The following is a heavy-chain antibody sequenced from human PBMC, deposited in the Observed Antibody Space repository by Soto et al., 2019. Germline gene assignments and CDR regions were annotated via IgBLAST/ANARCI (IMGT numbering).Heavy chain of an antibody. D-gene: IGHD7-27*01. CDR1: GVTFSSYA. Sequence: SCKASGVTFSSYAMHWVRQAPGKGLEYVSAISSNGGSTYYANSVKGRFTISRDNSKNTLYLQMGSLRAEDMAVYYCARALGYAFDIWGQGTMVTVSS. J-gene: IGHJ3*02. V-gene: IGHV3-64*01. CDR3: ARALGYAFDI. CDR2: ISSNGGST.